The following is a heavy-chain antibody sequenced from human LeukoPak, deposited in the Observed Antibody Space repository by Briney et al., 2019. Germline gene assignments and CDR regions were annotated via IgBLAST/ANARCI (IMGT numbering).Heavy chain of an antibody. CDR3: ASLPLQQLRSGY. V-gene: IGHV3-48*03. J-gene: IGHJ4*02. D-gene: IGHD4-11*01. CDR1: GFTFSSYE. Sequence: RGSLRLSCAASGFTFSSYEMNWVRQAPGKGLEWVSYISSSGSTIYYADSVKGRFTISRDNAKNSLYLQMNSLRAEDTAVYYCASLPLQQLRSGYWGQGTLVTVSS. CDR2: ISSSGSTI.